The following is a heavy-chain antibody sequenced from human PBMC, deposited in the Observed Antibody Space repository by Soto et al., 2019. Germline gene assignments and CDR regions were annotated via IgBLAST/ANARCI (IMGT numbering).Heavy chain of an antibody. CDR2: ISSSSSTI. CDR1: GFTFSSYS. D-gene: IGHD4-17*01. J-gene: IGHJ4*02. CDR3: ARDTTDYGDYASYFDY. Sequence: GSLRLSCAASGFTFSSYSMNWVRQAPGKGLEWVSYISSSSSTIYYADSVKGRFTISRDNAKNSLYLQMNSLRDEDTAVYYCARDTTDYGDYASYFDYWGQGTLVTVSS. V-gene: IGHV3-48*02.